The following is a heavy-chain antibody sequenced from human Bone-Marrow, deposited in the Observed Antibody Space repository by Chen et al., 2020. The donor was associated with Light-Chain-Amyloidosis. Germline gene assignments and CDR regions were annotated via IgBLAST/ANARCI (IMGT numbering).Heavy chain of an antibody. D-gene: IGHD3-22*01. V-gene: IGHV4-39*07. Sequence: QLQLQESGPRLVKFSETLSLTCTVSGGSISSSSYYWGWIRQPPGKGLEWIGSIYYSGSTYYNPSLKSRVTISVDTSKNQFSLKLSSVTAADTAVYYCARDYYDSSGYTDAFDIWGQGTMVTVSS. J-gene: IGHJ3*02. CDR2: IYYSGST. CDR1: GGSISSSSYY. CDR3: ARDYYDSSGYTDAFDI.